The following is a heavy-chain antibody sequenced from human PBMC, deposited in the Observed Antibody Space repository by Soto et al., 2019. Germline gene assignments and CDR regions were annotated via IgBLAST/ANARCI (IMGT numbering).Heavy chain of an antibody. Sequence: ASVKVSCKASGYTFTNYGVIWLRQAPGQGLEWMDWINPYNGNTNYAQKVQGRVTMTTDTSTSTAYMELRSLRSDDTAVYYCARVPTDSSGYYKYYFDYWGQGTLVTVSS. CDR2: INPYNGNT. D-gene: IGHD3-22*01. CDR1: GYTFTNYG. CDR3: ARVPTDSSGYYKYYFDY. V-gene: IGHV1-18*04. J-gene: IGHJ4*02.